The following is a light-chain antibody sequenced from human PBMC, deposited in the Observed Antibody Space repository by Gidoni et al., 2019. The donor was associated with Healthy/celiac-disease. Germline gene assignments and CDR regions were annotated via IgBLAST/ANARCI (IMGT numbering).Light chain of an antibody. V-gene: IGLV3-19*01. CDR3: NARDSSGNHVV. CDR2: DKN. CDR1: SLRSYY. J-gene: IGLJ2*01. Sequence: SSALTQDAVVSVALGHTVRITCQGDSLRSYYASWYQQKPGQAPVLVTYDKNNRPSGIPDRFSGSSSGNTASLTITGAQAEDEADYYCNARDSSGNHVVFGGGTKLTVL.